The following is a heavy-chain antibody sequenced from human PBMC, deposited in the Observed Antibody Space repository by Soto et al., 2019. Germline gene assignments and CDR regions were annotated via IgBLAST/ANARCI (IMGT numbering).Heavy chain of an antibody. CDR3: ARGGGSLND. J-gene: IGHJ4*02. Sequence: DVQLVESGGGLVKPGGALRLSCDVSGFSCSISAMNWVRQAPGKGLEWVSAINSGSTSVRYADSVKGRFTISRDNATNSLSLHMNSLRVEDTVVYYFARGGGSLNDWGQGTLVSVSS. D-gene: IGHD2-15*01. CDR2: INSGSTSV. V-gene: IGHV3-21*02. CDR1: GFSCSISA.